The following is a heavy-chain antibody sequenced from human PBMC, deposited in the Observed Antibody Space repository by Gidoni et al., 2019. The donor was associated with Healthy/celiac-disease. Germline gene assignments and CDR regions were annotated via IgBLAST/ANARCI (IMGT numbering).Heavy chain of an antibody. Sequence: EVQLLESGGGLVQPGGSLRLSCAASGFTFSSYAMSWVRQAPGKGLEWVSAISGSGGSTYYADSVKGRLTISRDNSKNTLYLQMKSLRAEDTAVYYCAKAHYYYDSSGYYPYGMDVWGQGTTVTVSS. J-gene: IGHJ6*02. V-gene: IGHV3-23*01. CDR3: AKAHYYYDSSGYYPYGMDV. CDR2: ISGSGGST. D-gene: IGHD3-22*01. CDR1: GFTFSSYA.